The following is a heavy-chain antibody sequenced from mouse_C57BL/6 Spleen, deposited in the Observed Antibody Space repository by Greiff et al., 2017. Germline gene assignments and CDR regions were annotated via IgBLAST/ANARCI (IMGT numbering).Heavy chain of an antibody. Sequence: VQLQQSGAELVKPGASVKLSCTASGFNIKGYYMHWVKQRPEQGLEWIGCIDPDDGDTEYAPKFQGNATMTADTSSNTSYLQISSLTSEYTAYYYCTTFLFGYWGQGTTLTVSS. CDR1: GFNIKGYY. CDR2: IDPDDGDT. J-gene: IGHJ2*01. V-gene: IGHV14-1*01. CDR3: TTFLFGY.